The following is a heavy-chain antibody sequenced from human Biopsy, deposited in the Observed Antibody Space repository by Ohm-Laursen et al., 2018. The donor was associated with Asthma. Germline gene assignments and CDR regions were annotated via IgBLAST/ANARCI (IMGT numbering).Heavy chain of an antibody. V-gene: IGHV4-34*01. CDR1: RGSLRVYV. D-gene: IGHD3-3*01. Sequence: GTLSLTCGVYRGSLRVYVWSWIRQPPGKGLEWIGESNQGGSPTFNPSLKRRVTISRDTSKNQLSLKLRSVTAADTAVYYCASGPEWYGLDVWGQGTTVTVSS. J-gene: IGHJ6*02. CDR2: SNQGGSP. CDR3: ASGPEWYGLDV.